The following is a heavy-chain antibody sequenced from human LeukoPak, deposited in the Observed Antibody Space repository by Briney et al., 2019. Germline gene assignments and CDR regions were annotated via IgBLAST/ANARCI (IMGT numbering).Heavy chain of an antibody. J-gene: IGHJ4*02. V-gene: IGHV3-30*18. D-gene: IGHD6-13*01. CDR3: AKSSREGYSSSWYPPSDY. Sequence: GGSLRLSCAASGFTFSSYGMHWVRQAPGKGLEWVAVISYDGSNKYYADSVKGRFTISRDNSKNTLYLQMNSLRAEGTAVYYCAKSSREGYSSSWYPPSDYWGQGTLVTVSS. CDR1: GFTFSSYG. CDR2: ISYDGSNK.